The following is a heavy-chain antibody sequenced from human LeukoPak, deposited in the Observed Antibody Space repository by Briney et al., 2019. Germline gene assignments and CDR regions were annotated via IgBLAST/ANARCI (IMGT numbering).Heavy chain of an antibody. J-gene: IGHJ4*02. V-gene: IGHV1-69*01. D-gene: IGHD6-13*01. CDR1: GGTFSSYA. CDR3: ARGGWQQLDPYFDY. Sequence: SVKVSCKASGGTFSSYAISWVRQAPGQGLEWMGGIIPIFGTANYAQKFQGRVTITADESTSTAYMELNSLRAEDTAVYYCARGGWQQLDPYFDYWGQGTLVTVSS. CDR2: IIPIFGTA.